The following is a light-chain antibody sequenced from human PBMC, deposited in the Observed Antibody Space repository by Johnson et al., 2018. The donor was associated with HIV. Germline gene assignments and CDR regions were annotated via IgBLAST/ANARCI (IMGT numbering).Light chain of an antibody. CDR1: SSNIGNNY. CDR3: GTWDSRLSAFV. J-gene: IGLJ1*01. CDR2: DNN. V-gene: IGLV1-51*01. Sequence: QSLLTQSPSVSAAPGQKVTISCSGSSSNIGNNYVSWYQQLPGTAPKLLIYDNNKRPSGIPDRFSGSKSGTSATLGITGLQTGDEADYYCGTWDSRLSAFVFGAGTKVTVL.